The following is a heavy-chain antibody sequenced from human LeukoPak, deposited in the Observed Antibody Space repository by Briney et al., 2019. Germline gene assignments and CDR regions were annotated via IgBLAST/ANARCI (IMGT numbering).Heavy chain of an antibody. V-gene: IGHV1-2*02. D-gene: IGHD1-1*01. CDR1: GYTFTGYY. CDR3: ARDRLAGTANWFDP. J-gene: IGHJ5*01. CDR2: INPNSGGT. Sequence: GASVKVSCKASGYTFTGYYMHWVRQAPGQGLEWMGWINPNSGGTNYAQKFQGRVTMTRDTSISTAYMELSRLRSDDTAVYYCARDRLAGTANWFDPWGQGTTVTVSS.